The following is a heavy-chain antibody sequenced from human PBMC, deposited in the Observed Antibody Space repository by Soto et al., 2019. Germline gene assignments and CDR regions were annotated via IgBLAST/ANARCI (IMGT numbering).Heavy chain of an antibody. Sequence: PGGSLRLSCAASGFTFRSYWMSWVRQAPGKGLEWVANIKQDGSDKYYVDSVKGRFTISRDNAKNSLYLQMNSLRVDDTAVYYCAKDFLGFCGLGTTVTVSS. V-gene: IGHV3-7*04. CDR3: AKDFLGF. J-gene: IGHJ6*02. CDR2: IKQDGSDK. D-gene: IGHD2-15*01. CDR1: GFTFRSYW.